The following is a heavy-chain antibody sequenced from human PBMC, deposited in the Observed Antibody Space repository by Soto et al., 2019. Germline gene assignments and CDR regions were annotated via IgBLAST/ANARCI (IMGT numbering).Heavy chain of an antibody. J-gene: IGHJ6*02. CDR3: ARDDEYSGNGMDV. D-gene: IGHD3-10*01. V-gene: IGHV3-33*01. CDR1: GFTFSNYG. Sequence: QVQLVESGGGVVQPGRSLRLSCAASGFTFSNYGMHWVRQAPGKGLEWVAVILNDGSNRYYADSVKDRFTISRDNSKNMLYLQMNSLRAEDTAVYYWARDDEYSGNGMDVWGQGTTVTVS. CDR2: ILNDGSNR.